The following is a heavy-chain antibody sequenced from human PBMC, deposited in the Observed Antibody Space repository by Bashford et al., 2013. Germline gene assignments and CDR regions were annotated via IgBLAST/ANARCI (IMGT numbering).Heavy chain of an antibody. CDR1: GFTFSSYG. J-gene: IGHJ6*02. D-gene: IGHD2-15*01. CDR3: ANIGYCSGGSCYDYYYYGMDV. CDR2: ISYDGSNK. V-gene: IGHV3-30*18. Sequence: GSLRLSCAASGFTFSSYGMHWVRQAPGKGLEWVAVISYDGSNKYYADSVKGRFTISRDNSKNTLYLQMNSLRAEDTAVYYCANIGYCSGGSCYDYYYYGMDVVGPRDHGHRLL.